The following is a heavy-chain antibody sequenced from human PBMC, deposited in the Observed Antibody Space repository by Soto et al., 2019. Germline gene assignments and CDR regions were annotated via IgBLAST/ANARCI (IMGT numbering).Heavy chain of an antibody. CDR3: ARDEARSLGY. CDR2: IKPDGSEK. D-gene: IGHD6-6*01. Sequence: EVQLVESGGGLVQPGGSLRLSCAASGFTFSSYWMSWVRQAPGKGLEWVANIKPDGSEKYYVDSVRGRFTISRDNVENSLNLQMNSLRAEDAALYYCARDEARSLGYWCQGTLVTVSS. J-gene: IGHJ4*02. V-gene: IGHV3-7*01. CDR1: GFTFSSYW.